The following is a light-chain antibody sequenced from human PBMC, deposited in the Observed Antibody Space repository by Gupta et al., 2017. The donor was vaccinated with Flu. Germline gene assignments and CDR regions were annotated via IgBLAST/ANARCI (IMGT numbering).Light chain of an antibody. Sequence: QSALTQTASVSGSPGQSITISCTGSNSDIGAYVSWYQHHPGRVPKLMIYEVNNRPSGISNRFSGSKSGNTASLTISGRQAEEEADYYCHSYTGGTTPWVFGGGTKLTVL. CDR3: HSYTGGTTPWV. V-gene: IGLV2-14*01. CDR2: EVN. CDR1: NSDIGAY. J-gene: IGLJ2*01.